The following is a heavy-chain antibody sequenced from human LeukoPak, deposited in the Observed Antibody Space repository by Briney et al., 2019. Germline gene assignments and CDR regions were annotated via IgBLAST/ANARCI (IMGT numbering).Heavy chain of an antibody. J-gene: IGHJ4*02. CDR2: IYGGGTT. CDR3: ARAPNYGDYGGQ. D-gene: IGHD4-17*01. CDR1: GFTVSNNY. Sequence: GGSLRLSCAASGFTVSNNYMSWVRQAPGKGLEWVSLIYGGGTTYYADSVKGRFTISSDSSKNTLYLQMNSLRAEDTAVYYCARAPNYGDYGGQWGRGTLVTVSS. V-gene: IGHV3-53*01.